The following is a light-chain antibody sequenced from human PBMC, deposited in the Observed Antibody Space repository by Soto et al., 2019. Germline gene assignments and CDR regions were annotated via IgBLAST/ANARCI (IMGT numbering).Light chain of an antibody. CDR1: SSDVGAYNF. CDR3: SAYTVSRTYV. J-gene: IGLJ1*01. CDR2: NVY. V-gene: IGLV2-14*03. Sequence: QSVLTRPASVSGSPGQSITSSCTGTSSDVGAYNFVSWHQQHPGKAPKLMIYNVYDRPSGISYRFSGSKSGNTASLTISGLQGEDEADYYCSAYTVSRTYVFGTGTKVTVL.